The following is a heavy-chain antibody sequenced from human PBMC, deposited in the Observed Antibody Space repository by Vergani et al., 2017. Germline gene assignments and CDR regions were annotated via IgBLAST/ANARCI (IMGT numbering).Heavy chain of an antibody. Sequence: QVQLQESGPGLVKPSQTLSLTCTVSGGSISSGSYYWSWIRQPAGKGLEWIGRIYTSGSTNYNPSLKRGSTISVDTSKNQFTPKLSSMNAADTAVYYWECDLGYRGYADDNWFDPWGQGTLVTVSS. CDR1: GGSISSGSYY. CDR3: ECDLGYRGYADDNWFDP. J-gene: IGHJ5*02. D-gene: IGHD5-12*01. CDR2: IYTSGST. V-gene: IGHV4-61*02.